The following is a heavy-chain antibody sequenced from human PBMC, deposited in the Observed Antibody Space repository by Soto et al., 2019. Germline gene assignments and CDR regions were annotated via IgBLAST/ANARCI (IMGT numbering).Heavy chain of an antibody. D-gene: IGHD2-15*01. V-gene: IGHV3-33*01. CDR1: GFTFSSYG. Sequence: QVQLVESGGGVVQPGRSLRLSCAASGFTFSSYGMHWVRQAPGKGLEWVAVIWYDGSNKYYADSMKGRFTISRDNSKNTLYLQMNSLRAEDTAVYYCARDGYCSGGSCYSAPVFDYWGQGTLVTVSS. CDR3: ARDGYCSGGSCYSAPVFDY. CDR2: IWYDGSNK. J-gene: IGHJ4*02.